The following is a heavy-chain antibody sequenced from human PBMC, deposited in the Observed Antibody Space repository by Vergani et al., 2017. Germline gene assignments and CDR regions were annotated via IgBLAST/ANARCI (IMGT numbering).Heavy chain of an antibody. Sequence: QVQLVQSGAEVKKPGASVKVSCKASGYTFTGYYMHWVRQAPGQGLEWMVWINPNSGGTNYAQKFQGRVTMTRDTSISTAYMELSSVTAADTAVYYCARGYCSGGSCYSDWFDPWGQGTLVTVSS. V-gene: IGHV1-2*02. D-gene: IGHD2-15*01. CDR2: INPNSGGT. CDR3: ARGYCSGGSCYSDWFDP. CDR1: GYTFTGYY. J-gene: IGHJ5*02.